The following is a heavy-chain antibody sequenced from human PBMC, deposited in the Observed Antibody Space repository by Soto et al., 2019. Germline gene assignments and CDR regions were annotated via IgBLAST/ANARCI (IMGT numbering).Heavy chain of an antibody. D-gene: IGHD3-3*01. J-gene: IGHJ6*02. CDR1: GGSFSDYSWH. CDR3: ARGALNEDLSSGPSNGGMDV. Sequence: SETLSLTCAVYGGSFSDYSWHWNWIRHPPGKGLEWIGEINHSGSTSHNPSLKSRVTLPLDTSKNQFSLILTSVTAADTAVYYCARGALNEDLSSGPSNGGMDVWGQASTVTLAS. CDR2: INHSGST. V-gene: IGHV4-34*01.